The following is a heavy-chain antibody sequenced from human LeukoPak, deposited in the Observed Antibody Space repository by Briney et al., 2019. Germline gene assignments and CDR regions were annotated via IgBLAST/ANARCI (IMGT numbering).Heavy chain of an antibody. Sequence: GGSLRLSCAASGFTFSSYGMHWVRQAPGKGLEWVAFIRYDGSNKYYADSVKGRFTISGDNSKNMLYLQMNSLRAEDTAVYYCARPAGYDFAFDIWGQGTMVTVSS. CDR3: ARPAGYDFAFDI. J-gene: IGHJ3*02. CDR1: GFTFSSYG. CDR2: IRYDGSNK. V-gene: IGHV3-30*02. D-gene: IGHD5-12*01.